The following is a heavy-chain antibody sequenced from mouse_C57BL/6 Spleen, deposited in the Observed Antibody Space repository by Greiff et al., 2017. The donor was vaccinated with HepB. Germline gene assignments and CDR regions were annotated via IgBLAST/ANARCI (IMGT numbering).Heavy chain of an antibody. CDR1: GYTFTSYW. J-gene: IGHJ4*01. CDR2: IHPNSGST. Sequence: QVHVKQSGAELVKPGASVKLSCKASGYTFTSYWMHWVKQRPGQGLEWIGMIHPNSGSTNYNEKFKSKATLTVDKSSSTAYMQLSSLTSEDSAVYYCARGGYDAMDYWGQGTSVTVSS. V-gene: IGHV1-64*01. CDR3: ARGGYDAMDY.